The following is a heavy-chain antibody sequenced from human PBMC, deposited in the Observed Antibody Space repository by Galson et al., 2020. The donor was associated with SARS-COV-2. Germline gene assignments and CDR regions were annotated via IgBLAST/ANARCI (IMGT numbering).Heavy chain of an antibody. D-gene: IGHD3-3*01. CDR1: GGSFSGYY. Sequence: SETLSLTCAVYGGSFSGYYWSWIRQPPGKGLEWIGEINHSGNTNYNPSLKSRVTISVDTSKNQFSLKLSSVTAADTAVYSCARVRPLMSYDFWSGCPQGVYDGMEVGGKGTTVTVS. CDR3: ARVRPLMSYDFWSGCPQGVYDGMEV. CDR2: INHSGNT. V-gene: IGHV4-34*01. J-gene: IGHJ6*04.